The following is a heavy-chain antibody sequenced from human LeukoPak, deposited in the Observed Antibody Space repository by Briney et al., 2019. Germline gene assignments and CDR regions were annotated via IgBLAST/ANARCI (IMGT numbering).Heavy chain of an antibody. D-gene: IGHD1-20*01. J-gene: IGHJ6*03. CDR2: ISSSSSTI. CDR3: ARVLTYYYYMDV. CDR1: GFTFSSYS. V-gene: IGHV3-48*04. Sequence: PGGSLRLSCAASGFTFSSYSMNWVRQAPGKGLEWVSYISSSSSTIYYADSVKGRFTISRGNAKNSLYLQMNSLRAEDTAVYYCARVLTYYYYMDVWGKGTTVTVSS.